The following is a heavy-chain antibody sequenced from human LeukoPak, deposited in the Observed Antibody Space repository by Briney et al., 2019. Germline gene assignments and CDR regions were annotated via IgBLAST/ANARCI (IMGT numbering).Heavy chain of an antibody. CDR3: ARGLRYGDKYDY. D-gene: IGHD4-23*01. CDR1: GGSFSGYY. V-gene: IGHV4-34*01. J-gene: IGHJ4*02. Sequence: PSETLSLTCAVYGGSFSGYYWSWIRQPPGKGLEWIGEINHSGSTNYNPSLKSLVTISVDTSKNQFSLKLSSVTAADTAVYYCARGLRYGDKYDYWGQGTLVTVSS. CDR2: INHSGST.